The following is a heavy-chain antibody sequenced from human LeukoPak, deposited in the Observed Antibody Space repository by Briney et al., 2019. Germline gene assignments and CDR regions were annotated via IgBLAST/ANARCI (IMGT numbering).Heavy chain of an antibody. V-gene: IGHV1-18*01. CDR2: ISAYNGNT. CDR1: GYTFTSYG. CDR3: GGGLGGGETVGAFDI. Sequence: ASVKVSCKASGYTFTSYGISWVRQAPGQGLEWMGWISAYNGNTNYAQKLQGRVTMTTDTSTSTAYMELRSLRSDDTAVYYCGGGLGGGETVGAFDIWGQGTMVTVSS. J-gene: IGHJ3*02. D-gene: IGHD3-16*01.